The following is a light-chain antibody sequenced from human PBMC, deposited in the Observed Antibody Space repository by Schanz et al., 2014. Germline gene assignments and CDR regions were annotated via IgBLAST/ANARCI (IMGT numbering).Light chain of an antibody. J-gene: IGKJ2*01. CDR2: GAS. CDR3: QQRSNWPRT. Sequence: EIVLTQSPGTLSLSPGERATLSCRASESVSSSSLAWYQQKPGQAPRLLIYGASTRATGIPARFSGSGSGTEFTLTISSLQSEDFAVYYCQQRSNWPRTFGQGTKLEIK. CDR1: ESVSSSS. V-gene: IGKV3D-20*02.